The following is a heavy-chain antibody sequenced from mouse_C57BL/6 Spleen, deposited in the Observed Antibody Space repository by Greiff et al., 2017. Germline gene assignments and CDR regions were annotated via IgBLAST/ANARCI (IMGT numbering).Heavy chain of an antibody. D-gene: IGHD1-1*01. CDR1: GYSITSGYY. J-gene: IGHJ2*01. V-gene: IGHV3-6*01. CDR2: ISYDGSN. CDR3: ARIYYYGSSYFDY. Sequence: DVHLVESGPGLVKPSQSLSLTCSVTGYSITSGYYWNWIRQFPGNKLEWMGYISYDGSNNYNPSLKNRIPITRDTSKNQFFLKLNSVTTEDTATYYWARIYYYGSSYFDYWGQGTTLTVSS.